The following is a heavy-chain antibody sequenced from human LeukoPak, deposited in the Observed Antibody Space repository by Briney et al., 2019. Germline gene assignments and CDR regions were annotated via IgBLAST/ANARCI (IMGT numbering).Heavy chain of an antibody. J-gene: IGHJ4*02. D-gene: IGHD6-19*01. CDR3: ARHPTNGWYRFDY. CDR2: IYYDGST. V-gene: IGHV4-39*01. CDR1: GGSFSSSNYY. Sequence: PSETLSLTCTVSGGSFSSSNYYWGWIRQPPGKGLEWIGTIYYDGSTYYNPSLKSQVTISLDTSKNQFSLKLSSVTAADTAVYYCARHPTNGWYRFDYWGQGTLVTVSS.